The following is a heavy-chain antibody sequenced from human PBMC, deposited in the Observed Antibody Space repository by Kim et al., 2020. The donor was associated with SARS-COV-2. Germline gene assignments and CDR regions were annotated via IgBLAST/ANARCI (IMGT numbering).Heavy chain of an antibody. Sequence: YARKFQGRVTIIADESTSTAYMELRSLRSGDTAVYYCARGPRYYYGMDVWGQGTTVTVSS. CDR3: ARGPRYYYGMDV. V-gene: IGHV1-69*01. J-gene: IGHJ6*02.